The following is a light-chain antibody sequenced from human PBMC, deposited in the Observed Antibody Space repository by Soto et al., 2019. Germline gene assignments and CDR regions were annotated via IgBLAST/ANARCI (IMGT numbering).Light chain of an antibody. CDR3: SSYTSSSTLV. V-gene: IGLV2-14*01. J-gene: IGLJ2*01. Sequence: QSALTQPASVSGSPGQSITISCTGTSSDVGGYNYVSCYQQHPGKAPKLMIYDVSNRPSGLSNRFSGSKSGNTASLTISGLQADDEADYYCSSYTSSSTLVFGGGTQLTVL. CDR1: SSDVGGYNY. CDR2: DVS.